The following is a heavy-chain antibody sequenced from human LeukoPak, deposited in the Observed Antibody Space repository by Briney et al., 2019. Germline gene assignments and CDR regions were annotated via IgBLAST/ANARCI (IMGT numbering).Heavy chain of an antibody. Sequence: GGSLRLSCAASGFTFSSYEMNWVRQAPGKGLEWVSYISSSGNTIYYVGSVKGRFTISRDNAKNSLYLQMNSLRAEDTAVYYCARALYRQHIVVVNAKNYWYFDLWGRGTLVTVSS. CDR1: GFTFSSYE. D-gene: IGHD2-21*01. CDR3: ARALYRQHIVVVNAKNYWYFDL. J-gene: IGHJ2*01. CDR2: ISSSGNTI. V-gene: IGHV3-48*03.